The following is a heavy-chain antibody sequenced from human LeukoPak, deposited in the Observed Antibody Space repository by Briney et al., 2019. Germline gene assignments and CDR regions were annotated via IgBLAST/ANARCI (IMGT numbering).Heavy chain of an antibody. CDR1: GFSFDKSL. CDR2: IKEDGSEK. D-gene: IGHD6-13*01. V-gene: IGHV3-7*03. J-gene: IGHJ5*02. CDR3: AKARDSSRPNWFDP. Sequence: GGSLRLSCAASGFSFDKSLMAWVRQAPGKGLEWMATIKEDGSEKYCVDSVKGRFTISRDNSKNTLYLQMNSLRAEDTAVYYCAKARDSSRPNWFDPWGQGTLVTVSS.